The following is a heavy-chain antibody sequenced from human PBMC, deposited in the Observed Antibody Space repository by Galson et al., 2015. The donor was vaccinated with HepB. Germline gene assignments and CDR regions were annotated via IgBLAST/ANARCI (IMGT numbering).Heavy chain of an antibody. CDR2: ISDDGINR. V-gene: IGHV3-30*03. D-gene: IGHD3-10*01. CDR1: EFTFSNFG. J-gene: IGHJ4*02. CDR3: ARDSGQGFDY. Sequence: SLRLSCAASEFTFSNFGMVWVRQAPGKGLEWVTLISDDGINRYYADSVRGRFTISRDNSKNTLYLQLNSPKPEDTAVYYCARDSGQGFDYWGQGTLVTVSS.